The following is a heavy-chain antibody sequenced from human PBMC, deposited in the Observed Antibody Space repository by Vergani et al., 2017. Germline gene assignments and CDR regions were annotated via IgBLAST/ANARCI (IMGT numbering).Heavy chain of an antibody. Sequence: QLQLQESGPGLVKPSETLSLTCTVSGGSISSSSYYWGWIRQPPGKGLEWIGSIYYSGSTYYNPSLKSRVTISVDTSKNQFSLKLSSVTAADTAVYYCAREKKYSNYFAYWGQGTLVTVSS. J-gene: IGHJ4*02. CDR1: GGSISSSSYY. CDR2: IYYSGST. V-gene: IGHV4-39*02. D-gene: IGHD4-11*01. CDR3: AREKKYSNYFAY.